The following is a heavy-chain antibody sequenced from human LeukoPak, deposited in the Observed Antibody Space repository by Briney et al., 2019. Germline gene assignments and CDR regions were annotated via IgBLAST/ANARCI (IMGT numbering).Heavy chain of an antibody. V-gene: IGHV4-38-2*01. CDR3: AGGGDNDAFDI. CDR1: GYSISSGYY. J-gene: IGHJ3*02. CDR2: ISHSGST. Sequence: SETLSLTCAVSGYSISSGYYWGWIRQSPGKGLEWIGTISHSGSTYYNPSLKSRVTISVDRSKNQFSLNLSSVTAADTAVYYCAGGGDNDAFDIWFQGTMVTVYS. D-gene: IGHD2-21*02.